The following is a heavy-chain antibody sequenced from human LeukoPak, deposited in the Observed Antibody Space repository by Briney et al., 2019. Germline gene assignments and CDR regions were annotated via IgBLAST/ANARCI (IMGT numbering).Heavy chain of an antibody. D-gene: IGHD2-15*01. V-gene: IGHV3-66*01. J-gene: IGHJ4*02. CDR1: GFTFSSYS. CDR2: IYSGGRT. CDR3: ATIVPDVVATLTFDY. Sequence: GGSLRLSCAASGFTFSSYSMNWVRQAPGKGLEWVSVIYSGGRTYYADSVKGRFTISRDNSKNTLYLQMNSLRAEDTAVYYCATIVPDVVATLTFDYWGQGTLVTVSS.